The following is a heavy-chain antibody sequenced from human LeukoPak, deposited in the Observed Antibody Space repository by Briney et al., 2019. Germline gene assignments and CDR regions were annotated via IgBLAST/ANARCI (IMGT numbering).Heavy chain of an antibody. CDR3: AKLPHSSASHY. V-gene: IGHV3-23*01. Sequence: GGSLRLSCAASGFTFSNYVMSWVRQAPGKGLEWVSGIGGGTYDADSVKGRFIISRDNPKNTLYLQMNSLRAEDTAVYYCAKLPHSSASHYWGQGTLVTVSS. D-gene: IGHD3-22*01. J-gene: IGHJ4*02. CDR1: GFTFSNYV. CDR2: IGGGT.